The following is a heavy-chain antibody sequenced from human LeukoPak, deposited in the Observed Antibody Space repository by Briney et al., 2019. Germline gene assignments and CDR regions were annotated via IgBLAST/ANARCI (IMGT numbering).Heavy chain of an antibody. CDR3: AKRGDSGSYHYYYYGMDV. CDR2: ISGSGGST. D-gene: IGHD1-26*01. Sequence: PGASLGLSCAASGFTFSSYDMSWVRQAPGKGLEWVSAISGSGGSTYYADSVKGRFTISRDNSKNTLYLQMNSLRAEDTAVYYCAKRGDSGSYHYYYYGMDVWGQGTTVTVSS. J-gene: IGHJ6*02. CDR1: GFTFSSYD. V-gene: IGHV3-23*01.